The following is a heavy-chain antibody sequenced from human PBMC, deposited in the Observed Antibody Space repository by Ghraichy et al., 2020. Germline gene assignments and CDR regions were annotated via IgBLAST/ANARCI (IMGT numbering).Heavy chain of an antibody. V-gene: IGHV3-23*01. J-gene: IGHJ1*01. D-gene: IGHD6-19*01. CDR1: GFTFSSYA. CDR2: ISGSGGST. Sequence: GESLNISCAASGFTFSSYAMSWVRQAPGKGLEWVSAISGSGGSTYYADSVKGRFTISRDNSKNTLYLQMNSLRAEDTAVYYCAKDLDGWYVQHWGQGTLVTVSS. CDR3: AKDLDGWYVQH.